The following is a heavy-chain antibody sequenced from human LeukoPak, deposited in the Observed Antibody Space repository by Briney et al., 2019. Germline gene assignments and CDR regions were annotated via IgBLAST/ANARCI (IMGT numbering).Heavy chain of an antibody. CDR3: AKVFVMGHYFDY. Sequence: GGSLRLSCAASGFTFSSYGTHWVRQAPGKGLEWVAVISYDGSNKYYADSVKGRFTISRDNSKNTLYLQMNSLRAEDTAVYYCAKVFVMGHYFDYWGQGTLVTVSS. D-gene: IGHD2/OR15-2a*01. V-gene: IGHV3-30*18. CDR2: ISYDGSNK. J-gene: IGHJ4*02. CDR1: GFTFSSYG.